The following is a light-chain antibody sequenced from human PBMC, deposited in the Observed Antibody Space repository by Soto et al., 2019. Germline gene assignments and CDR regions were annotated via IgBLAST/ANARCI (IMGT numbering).Light chain of an antibody. J-gene: IGKJ5*01. CDR3: QQSYSTLSIS. V-gene: IGKV1-39*01. CDR1: ESISRH. Sequence: DIQMTQSPSSLSASVGDRVTITCRASESISRHLNWYQQKPGKAPNLLIYAASTLQNGVPSRFSGSCSGTDFHLTISSMQPEDFATYYCQQSYSTLSISFGQGTRLEIK. CDR2: AAS.